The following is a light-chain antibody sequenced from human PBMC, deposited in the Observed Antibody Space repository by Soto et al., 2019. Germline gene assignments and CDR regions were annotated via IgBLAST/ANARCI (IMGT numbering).Light chain of an antibody. CDR3: QQRSNWPPT. CDR2: DVS. CDR1: QNISNY. V-gene: IGKV3-11*01. Sequence: IVLVLSSETLSLSPGKRATLSCMASQNISNYLIWYQQKPGQAPRLLIYDVSNRATGIPARFSGSGSGTDFTLTIISLEPEDFVVYYCQQRSNWPPTFGQGTKVDIK. J-gene: IGKJ1*01.